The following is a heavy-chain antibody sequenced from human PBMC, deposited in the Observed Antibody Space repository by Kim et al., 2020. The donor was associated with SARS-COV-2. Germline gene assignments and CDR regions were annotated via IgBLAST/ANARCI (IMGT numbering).Heavy chain of an antibody. CDR2: ISYDGGNK. V-gene: IGHV3-30*04. J-gene: IGHJ4*02. Sequence: GGSLRLSCAASGFTFNTFALHWVRQAPGKGLEWVAFISYDGGNKFYGDSVKGRFTISRDNSKNMVYVQMNSLRAEDTAVYYCARAPERGNGAPIYYFDSWGQGTLVTVSS. CDR1: GFTFNTFA. D-gene: IGHD1-1*01. CDR3: ARAPERGNGAPIYYFDS.